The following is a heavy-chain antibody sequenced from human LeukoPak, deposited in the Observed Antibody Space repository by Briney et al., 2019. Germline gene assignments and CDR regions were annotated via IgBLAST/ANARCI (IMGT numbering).Heavy chain of an antibody. D-gene: IGHD6-13*01. V-gene: IGHV3-21*01. CDR1: GFTFSSYA. CDR2: ISSSSSYI. CDR3: AREVYSSSWYSPDDAFDI. J-gene: IGHJ3*02. Sequence: GGSLRLSCAASGFTFSSYAMSWVRQAPGKGLEWVSSISSSSSYIYYADSVKGRFTISRDNAKNSLYLQMNSLRAEDTAVYYCAREVYSSSWYSPDDAFDIWGQGTMVTVSS.